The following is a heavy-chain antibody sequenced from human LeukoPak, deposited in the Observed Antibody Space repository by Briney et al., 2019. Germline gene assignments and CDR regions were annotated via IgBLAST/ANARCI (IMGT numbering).Heavy chain of an antibody. D-gene: IGHD3-10*01. Sequence: GGSLRLSCVGSGFTFSDYAMSWVRQAPGKGLEWVSAITGSGQTTYYADSVKGRFTISRDNSKNTLYLQMNSLRAEDTAEYYCARDYYGGYYYGMDVWGQGTTVTVSS. V-gene: IGHV3-23*01. CDR2: ITGSGQTT. CDR3: ARDYYGGYYYGMDV. J-gene: IGHJ6*02. CDR1: GFTFSDYA.